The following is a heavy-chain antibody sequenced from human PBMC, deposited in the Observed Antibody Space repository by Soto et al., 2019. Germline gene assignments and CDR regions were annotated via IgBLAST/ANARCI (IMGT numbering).Heavy chain of an antibody. D-gene: IGHD1-26*01. V-gene: IGHV3-30*18. CDR1: GFTFTNYG. CDR3: VKGIGNYWDLDY. J-gene: IGHJ4*02. CDR2: IXYDGSXK. Sequence: XXSLRLSCAASGFTFTNYGMYWVRQAPGXGLEWVEFIXYDGSXKFYEEQMKGRXTISRENSXKTLYLQMNSLRAEDTDVYYCVKGIGNYWDLDYWGKGTLVTVYS.